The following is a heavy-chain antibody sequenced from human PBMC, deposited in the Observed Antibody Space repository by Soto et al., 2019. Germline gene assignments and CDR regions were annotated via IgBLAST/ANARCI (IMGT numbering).Heavy chain of an antibody. J-gene: IGHJ5*02. Sequence: SETLSLTCAVYGGSFSGYYWSWILQPPGKGLEWIGEINHSGSTNYNPSLKSRVTISVDTSKNQFSLKLSSVTAADTAVYYCARAGYCSGGSCFDNWFDPWGQGTLVTVSS. V-gene: IGHV4-34*01. D-gene: IGHD2-15*01. CDR2: INHSGST. CDR3: ARAGYCSGGSCFDNWFDP. CDR1: GGSFSGYY.